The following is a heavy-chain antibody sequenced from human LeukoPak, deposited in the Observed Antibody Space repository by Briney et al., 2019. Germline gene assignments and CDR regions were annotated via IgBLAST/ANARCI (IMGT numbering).Heavy chain of an antibody. D-gene: IGHD5-12*01. V-gene: IGHV1-46*01. Sequence: ASVTVSCKASGYTFTSYYMHWVRQAPGQGLEWMGIINPSGGSTNYAQKFQGRVTMTRDTSTSTVYMELSSLRSEDTAVYYCARVGYSGYDLEYWGQGTLVTVSS. CDR3: ARVGYSGYDLEY. CDR1: GYTFTSYY. J-gene: IGHJ4*02. CDR2: INPSGGST.